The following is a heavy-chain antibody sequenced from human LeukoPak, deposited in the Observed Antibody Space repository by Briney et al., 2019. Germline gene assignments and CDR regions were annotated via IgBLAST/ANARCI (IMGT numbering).Heavy chain of an antibody. J-gene: IGHJ4*02. CDR2: IRGEAYGVTT. CDR3: TRDPSHYYDSGGYYYN. D-gene: IGHD3-22*01. CDR1: GFTFGDYG. V-gene: IGHV3-49*03. Sequence: PGRSLRLSCSASGFTFGDYGMSWFRQAPGKGLEWVGFIRGEAYGVTTEYAASVKGRYTISRDDSKSIAYLQMNSLKSEDTAVYYCTRDPSHYYDSGGYYYNWGQGTLVTVSS.